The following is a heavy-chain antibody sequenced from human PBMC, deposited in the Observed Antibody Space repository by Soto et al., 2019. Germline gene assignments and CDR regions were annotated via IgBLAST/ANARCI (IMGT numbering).Heavy chain of an antibody. Sequence: QVQLQESGPGLVKPSGALSLTCAVSGDSISSSNWWSWVRQAPGKGLEWIGEIYHSGATTYNPSLQSRATISVDPSKNHFSLKLTSVTVADPAVYFCARDLGTGTDFWGRGTLVTVAS. CDR3: ARDLGTGTDF. D-gene: IGHD1-1*01. CDR1: GDSISSSNW. J-gene: IGHJ4*02. CDR2: IYHSGAT. V-gene: IGHV4-4*02.